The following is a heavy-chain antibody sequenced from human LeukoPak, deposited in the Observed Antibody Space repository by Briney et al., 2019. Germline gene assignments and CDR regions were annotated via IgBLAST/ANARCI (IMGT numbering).Heavy chain of an antibody. CDR2: ISSSSSYI. D-gene: IGHD1-26*01. Sequence: GGSLRLSCAASGLPFSTYTMNWVRQAPGKGLEWVSSISSSSSYIYYADSVKGRFTISRDNAKNSLYLQMNSLRAEDTAVYYCARVSGSYYEGLDYWGQGTLVTVSS. V-gene: IGHV3-21*01. J-gene: IGHJ4*02. CDR1: GLPFSTYT. CDR3: ARVSGSYYEGLDY.